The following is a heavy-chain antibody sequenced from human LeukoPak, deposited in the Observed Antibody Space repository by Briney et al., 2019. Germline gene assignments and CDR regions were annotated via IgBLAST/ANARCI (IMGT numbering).Heavy chain of an antibody. D-gene: IGHD2-8*01. CDR1: GFTFSSYA. CDR3: AKDPCTDGVCYTSSYYGMDV. V-gene: IGHV3-23*01. Sequence: GGSLRLSCAASGFTFSSYAMSWVRQASGKGLERVSVISGSSLSAYYADSVKGRFTISRDNSKNTLYLQMNSLRVEDTAVYYCAKDPCTDGVCYTSSYYGMDVWGLGTTVTVSS. J-gene: IGHJ6*02. CDR2: ISGSSLSA.